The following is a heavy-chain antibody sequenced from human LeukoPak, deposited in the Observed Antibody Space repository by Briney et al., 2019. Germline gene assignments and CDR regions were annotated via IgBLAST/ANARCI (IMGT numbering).Heavy chain of an antibody. J-gene: IGHJ5*02. CDR3: ARGLRIVVVSWFDP. Sequence: SETLSLTCAVYGGSFSGYYWSWIRQPPGKGLEWIGEINHSGSTTYNPSLKSRVTISVDTSKNQFSLKLSSVTAADRAVYYCARGLRIVVVSWFDPWGQGTLVTVSS. CDR1: GGSFSGYY. D-gene: IGHD2-15*01. V-gene: IGHV4-34*01. CDR2: INHSGST.